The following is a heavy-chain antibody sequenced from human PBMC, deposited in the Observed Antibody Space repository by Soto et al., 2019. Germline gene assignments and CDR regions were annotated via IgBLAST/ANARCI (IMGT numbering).Heavy chain of an antibody. D-gene: IGHD2-15*01. V-gene: IGHV3-30*18. CDR2: ISYDGTVK. CDR1: GFTFSSYG. J-gene: IGHJ4*02. CDR3: AKDRYCSGASCYGDFDY. Sequence: YLRLSCAASGFTFSSYGLHWVRQAPGKGLEWVAVISYDGTVKYYADSVKGRFTISRDNSKNTLYLQMNSLRAEDTAVFYCAKDRYCSGASCYGDFDYWGQGTLVTVS.